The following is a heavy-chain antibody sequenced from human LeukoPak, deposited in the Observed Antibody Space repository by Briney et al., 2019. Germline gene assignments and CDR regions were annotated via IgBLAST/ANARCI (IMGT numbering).Heavy chain of an antibody. CDR2: IWDDGSNK. D-gene: IGHD6-13*01. CDR3: AKDMGGGQQLAVDY. Sequence: GGSLRLSCAASGFTFSNYGMQWVRQAPGKGLEWVAVIWDDGSNKYHADSVKGRFTISRDNSKNRLYLQMSSLRADDTAVYYCAKDMGGGQQLAVDYWGQGTLVTVSS. J-gene: IGHJ4*02. V-gene: IGHV3-30*02. CDR1: GFTFSNYG.